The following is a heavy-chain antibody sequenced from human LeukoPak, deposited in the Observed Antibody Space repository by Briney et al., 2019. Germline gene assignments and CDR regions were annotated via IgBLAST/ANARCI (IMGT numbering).Heavy chain of an antibody. D-gene: IGHD5-12*01. CDR1: GFTFSSYA. CDR3: ANGRGYSGSY. Sequence: GGSLRLSCAASGFTFSSYAMTWVRQAPGKGLEWVSAISGSGGSTYYADSVKGRFTMSRDNSKNTLYLQMNSLRAEDTAVYYCANGRGYSGSYWGQGTLVTVSS. CDR2: ISGSGGST. J-gene: IGHJ4*02. V-gene: IGHV3-23*01.